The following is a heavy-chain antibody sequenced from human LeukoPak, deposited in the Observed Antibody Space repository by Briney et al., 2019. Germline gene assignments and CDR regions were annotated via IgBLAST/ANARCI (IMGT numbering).Heavy chain of an antibody. Sequence: GGSLRLSCAASGFTFSSYGMHWVRQAPGKGLEWVAVISYDGSNKYYADSVKGRFTISRDNSKNTLYLQMNSLRAEDTAVYYCAKDRGYSGYDSNWFDPWGQGTLVTVPS. D-gene: IGHD5-12*01. CDR1: GFTFSSYG. CDR2: ISYDGSNK. J-gene: IGHJ5*02. CDR3: AKDRGYSGYDSNWFDP. V-gene: IGHV3-30*18.